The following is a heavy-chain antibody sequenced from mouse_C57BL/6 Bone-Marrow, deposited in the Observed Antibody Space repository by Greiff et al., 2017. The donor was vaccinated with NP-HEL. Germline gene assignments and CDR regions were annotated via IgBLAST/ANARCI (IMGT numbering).Heavy chain of an antibody. Sequence: DVHLVESGGGLVKPGGSLKLSCAASGFTFSDYGMHWVRQAPEKGLEWVAYISSGSSTIYYADTVKGRFTISRDNAKNTLFLQMTSLRSEDTAMYYCARFYDFYWGQGTLVTVSA. D-gene: IGHD2-3*01. V-gene: IGHV5-17*01. CDR2: ISSGSSTI. J-gene: IGHJ3*01. CDR1: GFTFSDYG. CDR3: ARFYDFY.